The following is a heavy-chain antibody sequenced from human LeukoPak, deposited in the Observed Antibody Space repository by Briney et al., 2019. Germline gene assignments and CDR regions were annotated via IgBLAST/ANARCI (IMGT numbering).Heavy chain of an antibody. Sequence: AGGSLRLSCAVSGITLSNYGMSWVRQAPGEGLEWVAGISDSGGSTNYADSVKGRFTISRDNPKNTLYLQMNSLRAEDTAVYFCAKRGIVIRAVIIVGFHKEAYYFDYWGQGALVTVSS. J-gene: IGHJ4*02. V-gene: IGHV3-23*01. CDR2: ISDSGGST. CDR1: GITLSNYG. D-gene: IGHD3-10*01. CDR3: AKRGIVIRAVIIVGFHKEAYYFDY.